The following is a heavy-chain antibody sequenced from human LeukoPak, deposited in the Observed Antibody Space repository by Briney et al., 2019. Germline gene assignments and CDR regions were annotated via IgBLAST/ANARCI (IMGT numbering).Heavy chain of an antibody. V-gene: IGHV1-69*04. D-gene: IGHD5-12*01. CDR1: GGTFSSYA. J-gene: IGHJ4*02. CDR2: IIPIFGIA. Sequence: SVKVSCKASGGTFSSYAISWVRQAPGQGPEWMGRIIPIFGIANYAQKFQGRVTITADKSTSTAYMELSSLRSEDTAVYYCARDSPSIVATIEAYYFDYWGQGTLVTVSS. CDR3: ARDSPSIVATIEAYYFDY.